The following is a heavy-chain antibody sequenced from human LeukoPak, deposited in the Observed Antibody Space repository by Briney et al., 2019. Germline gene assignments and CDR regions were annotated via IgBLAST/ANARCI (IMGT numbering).Heavy chain of an antibody. V-gene: IGHV1-8*01. Sequence: ASVKVSCKASGYTFTSYDINWVRQATGQGLEWMGWMNPNSGNTGYAQKFQGRVTMTRNTSISTAYMELCSLRSEDTAVYYCARVTRDSSGYYFEYFQHWGQGTLVTVSS. CDR2: MNPNSGNT. CDR1: GYTFTSYD. J-gene: IGHJ1*01. CDR3: ARVTRDSSGYYFEYFQH. D-gene: IGHD3-22*01.